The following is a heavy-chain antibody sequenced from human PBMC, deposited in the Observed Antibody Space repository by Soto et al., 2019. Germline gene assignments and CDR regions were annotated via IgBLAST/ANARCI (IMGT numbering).Heavy chain of an antibody. V-gene: IGHV1-69*02. CDR2: IIPILGIA. CDR1: GGTFSSYT. J-gene: IGHJ3*02. CDR3: ARGGWDDAFDI. Sequence: ASVKVSCKASGGTFSSYTISWVRQAPGQGLEWMGRIIPILGIANYAQKFQGRVTITADKSTSTAYMELSSLRSEDPAVYYCARGGWDDAFDIWGQGTMVTVSS. D-gene: IGHD6-19*01.